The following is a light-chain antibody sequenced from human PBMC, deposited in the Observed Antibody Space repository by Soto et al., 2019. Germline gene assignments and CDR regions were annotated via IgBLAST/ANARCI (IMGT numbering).Light chain of an antibody. Sequence: EIVMTQSPATLSLSPGARATVSCRASQSVDNNLAWYQQRPGQPPRRLIHGASTRATDIPARFSGSGSGTDFILTISSLQSEDFAVYYCQQYNNWPPITFGQGTRLEI. CDR2: GAS. J-gene: IGKJ5*01. V-gene: IGKV3-15*01. CDR3: QQYNNWPPIT. CDR1: QSVDNN.